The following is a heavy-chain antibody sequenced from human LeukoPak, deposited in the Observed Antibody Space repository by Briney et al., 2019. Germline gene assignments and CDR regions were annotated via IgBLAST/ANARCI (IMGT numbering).Heavy chain of an antibody. V-gene: IGHV1-69*05. CDR3: ASLGGYGNTAYYYYYMDV. CDR2: IIPIHGTA. CDR1: GGTFNNYA. Sequence: SVEVSCKASGGTFNNYAISWVRQAPGQGPEWMGGIIPIHGTANYAQKFQGRVTITTDESTSTAYMELSSLRSEDTAVYYCASLGGYGNTAYYYYYMDVWGKGTTVTVSS. J-gene: IGHJ6*03. D-gene: IGHD5-24*01.